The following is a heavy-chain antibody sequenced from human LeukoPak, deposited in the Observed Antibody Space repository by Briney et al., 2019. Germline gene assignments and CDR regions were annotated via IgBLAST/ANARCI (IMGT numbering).Heavy chain of an antibody. J-gene: IGHJ4*02. CDR3: ARAMVRGVIIVRLYYFDY. Sequence: SETLSLTCAVYGGSFSGYYWSWIRQPPGKGLEWIGEINHSGSTNYNPSLKSRVTISVDTSKNQFSLKLSSVTAADTAVYYCARAMVRGVIIVRLYYFDYWGQGTLVTVSS. V-gene: IGHV4-34*01. D-gene: IGHD3-10*01. CDR1: GGSFSGYY. CDR2: INHSGST.